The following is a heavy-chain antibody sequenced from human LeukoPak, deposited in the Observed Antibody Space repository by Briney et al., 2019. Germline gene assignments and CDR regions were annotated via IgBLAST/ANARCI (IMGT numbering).Heavy chain of an antibody. J-gene: IGHJ6*03. Sequence: PGRYLRLSCAASGFTFNSYGMHWVRQSPGKGLESVAVIYYDGSNKYYADSVKGRFTISRDNSKNTLDLQMNSLRADDTAVYYCARAHYSNGPPYYFYYYMDVWGKGTTVTVSS. D-gene: IGHD4-11*01. CDR1: GFTFNSYG. CDR3: ARAHYSNGPPYYFYYYMDV. V-gene: IGHV3-33*01. CDR2: IYYDGSNK.